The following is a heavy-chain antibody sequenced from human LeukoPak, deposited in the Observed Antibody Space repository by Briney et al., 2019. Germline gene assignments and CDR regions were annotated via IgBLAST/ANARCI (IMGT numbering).Heavy chain of an antibody. J-gene: IGHJ4*02. CDR1: GGSISSRPYY. CDR3: ATLEIGDYYFDY. CDR2: ISYSGSI. Sequence: KPSETLSLTCTVSGGSISSRPYYWGWVRQPPGQGLEWIGSISYSGSIHYNPSLKGRVTISVDTSRNHFSLRLSSVTAADTAVYYCATLEIGDYYFDYWGQGTLVTVSS. V-gene: IGHV4-39*01. D-gene: IGHD3-16*01.